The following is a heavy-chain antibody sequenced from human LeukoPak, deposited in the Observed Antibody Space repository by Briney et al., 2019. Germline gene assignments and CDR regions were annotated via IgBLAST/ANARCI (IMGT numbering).Heavy chain of an antibody. CDR2: INWNGGST. CDR1: GFTFDDYG. D-gene: IGHD1-26*01. V-gene: IGHV3-20*04. Sequence: GGSLRLSCAASGFTFDDYGMSWVRQAPGKGLEWVSGINWNGGSTGYADSVKGRFTISRDNAKNSLYLQMNSLRAEDTALYYCARLEDSGIYLGAFDIWGQGTMVTVSS. J-gene: IGHJ3*02. CDR3: ARLEDSGIYLGAFDI.